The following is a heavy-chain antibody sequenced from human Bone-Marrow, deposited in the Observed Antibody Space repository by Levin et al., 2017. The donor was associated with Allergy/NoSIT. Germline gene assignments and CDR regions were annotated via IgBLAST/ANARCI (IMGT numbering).Heavy chain of an antibody. J-gene: IGHJ4*02. CDR2: ISYDGSNK. CDR3: ARASTNYGSGSYLDY. Sequence: SCAASGFTFSSYAMHWVRQAPGKGLEWVAVISYDGSNKYYADSVKGRFTISRDNSKNTLYLQMNSLRAEDTAVYYCARASTNYGSGSYLDYWGQGTLVTVSS. D-gene: IGHD3-10*01. V-gene: IGHV3-30-3*01. CDR1: GFTFSSYA.